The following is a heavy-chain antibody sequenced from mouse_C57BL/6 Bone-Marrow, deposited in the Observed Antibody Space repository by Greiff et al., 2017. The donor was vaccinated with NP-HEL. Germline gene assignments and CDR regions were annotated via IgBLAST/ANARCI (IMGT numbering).Heavy chain of an antibody. CDR3: ARHGFITTVVDPSYWYFDV. J-gene: IGHJ1*03. V-gene: IGHV5-12*01. D-gene: IGHD1-1*01. CDR2: ISNGGGST. CDR1: GFTFSDYY. Sequence: EVKLMESGGGLVQPGGSLKLSCAASGFTFSDYYMYWVRQTPEKRLEWVAYISNGGGSTYYPDTVKGRFTISRDNAKNTLYLQMSRLKSEDTAMYYCARHGFITTVVDPSYWYFDVWGTGTTVTVSS.